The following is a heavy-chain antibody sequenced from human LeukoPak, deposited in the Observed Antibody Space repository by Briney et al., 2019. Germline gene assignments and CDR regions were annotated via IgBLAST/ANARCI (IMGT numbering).Heavy chain of an antibody. V-gene: IGHV1-46*01. D-gene: IGHD5-18*01. CDR1: GYIFTSYS. CDR2: INPSGGST. CDR3: ARVDTAMVAGGGDY. J-gene: IGHJ4*02. Sequence: GASVKVSCKTSGYIFTSYSMHWVRQAPGQGLEWMGIINPSGGSTSYAQKFQGRVTMTRDMSTSTVYMELSRLRPDDTAVYYCARVDTAMVAGGGDYWGQGTLVTVSS.